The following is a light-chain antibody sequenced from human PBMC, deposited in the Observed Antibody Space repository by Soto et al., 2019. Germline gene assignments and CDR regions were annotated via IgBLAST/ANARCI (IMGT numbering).Light chain of an antibody. CDR1: TSNIGSNT. J-gene: IGLJ2*01. CDR3: AAWDDSLKGVV. CDR2: GNN. Sequence: QSVLTQSPSASGTPGQRVTISCFGSTSNIGSNTVSWYQQLPGTAPKLLIYGNNQRPSGVPDRFSVSESGTSASLAISGLQSDDEADYYCAAWDDSLKGVVFGGGTKVTV. V-gene: IGLV1-44*01.